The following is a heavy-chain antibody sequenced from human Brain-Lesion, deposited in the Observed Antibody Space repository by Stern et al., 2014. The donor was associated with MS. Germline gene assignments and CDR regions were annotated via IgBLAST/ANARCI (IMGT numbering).Heavy chain of an antibody. D-gene: IGHD2-15*01. J-gene: IGHJ5*02. CDR1: GGSVSSTSYA. CDR2: IYYSGNT. CDR3: AGEEDIRYCSGGSCTGNWFDP. V-gene: IGHV4-39*01. Sequence: QLVQSGPGLVKPSETLSLTCTVAGGSVSSTSYAWAWIRQPPGKGLEWIGTIYYSGNTYYSPSLKSRLTISLDASKKLFSLRLGFVTAADTAVYYCAGEEDIRYCSGGSCTGNWFDPWGQGTLVTVSS.